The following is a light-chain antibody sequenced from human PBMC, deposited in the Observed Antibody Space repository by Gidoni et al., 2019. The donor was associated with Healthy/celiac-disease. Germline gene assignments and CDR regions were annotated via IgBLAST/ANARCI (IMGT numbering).Light chain of an antibody. CDR2: WAS. V-gene: IGKV4-1*01. CDR3: QQYYSTPPT. CDR1: QSVLYSSNNKND. Sequence: DIVMTQSPDSLAVSLGERATINCKSSQSVLYSSNNKNDLAWYQQKPGQPPKLLIYWASTRESGVPDRFSGSGSGTDFTLTISSLQAEDVAVYYCQQYYSTPPTFXXXTKVEIK. J-gene: IGKJ1*01.